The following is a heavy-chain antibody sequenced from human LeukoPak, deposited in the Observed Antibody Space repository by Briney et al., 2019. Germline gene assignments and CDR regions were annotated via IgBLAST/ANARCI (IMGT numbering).Heavy chain of an antibody. CDR1: GGSFSGYY. V-gene: IGHV4-34*01. J-gene: IGHJ5*02. CDR2: INHSGST. Sequence: SETLSLTCAVYGGSFSGYYWSWIRQPPGKGLEWIGEINHSGSTNYNPSLKSRVTISVDTSKNQFSLKLSSVTAADTAVYYCARIIWFGELSNWFDPWGQGTLVTVSS. D-gene: IGHD3-10*01. CDR3: ARIIWFGELSNWFDP.